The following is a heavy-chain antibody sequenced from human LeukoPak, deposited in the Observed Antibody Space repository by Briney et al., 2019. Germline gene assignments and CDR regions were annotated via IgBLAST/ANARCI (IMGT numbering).Heavy chain of an antibody. CDR3: AKGRYCSGGSCQLDY. CDR1: GFTFSSYA. Sequence: GGSLRLSCAASGFTFSSYAMGWVRQAPGKGLEWVSAISGSGGSTYYADSVKGRFTISRDNSKNTLYLQMNSLRAEDTAVYYCAKGRYCSGGSCQLDYWGQGTLVTVSS. CDR2: ISGSGGST. V-gene: IGHV3-23*01. J-gene: IGHJ4*02. D-gene: IGHD2-15*01.